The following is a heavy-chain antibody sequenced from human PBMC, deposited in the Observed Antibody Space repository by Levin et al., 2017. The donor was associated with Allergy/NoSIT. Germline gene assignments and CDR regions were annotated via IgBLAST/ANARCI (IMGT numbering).Heavy chain of an antibody. J-gene: IGHJ4*02. V-gene: IGHV4-31*03. CDR1: GGSISNGGYY. D-gene: IGHD2-15*01. CDR3: AREVGSGGGNFDY. Sequence: LRLSCTVSGGSISNGGYYWSWIRQHPGKGLEWIGYIYYSGSTYYNPSLKSRVTISVETSKNQFSLKLSSVTAADTAVYYCAREVGSGGGNFDYWGQGTLVTVSS. CDR2: IYYSGST.